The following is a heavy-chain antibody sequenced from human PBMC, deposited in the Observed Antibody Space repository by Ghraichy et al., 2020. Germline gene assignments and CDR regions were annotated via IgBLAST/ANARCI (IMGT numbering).Heavy chain of an antibody. CDR1: GGSISSSSYY. J-gene: IGHJ3*02. CDR2: IYYSGST. CDR3: ARRGIAPWGAAFDI. D-gene: IGHD6-13*01. V-gene: IGHV4-39*07. Sequence: SETLSLTCTVSGGSISSSSYYWGWIRQPPGKGLEWIGSIYYSGSTYYNPSLKSRVTISVDTSKNQFSLKLSSVTAADTAVYYCARRGIAPWGAAFDIWGQGTMVTVSS.